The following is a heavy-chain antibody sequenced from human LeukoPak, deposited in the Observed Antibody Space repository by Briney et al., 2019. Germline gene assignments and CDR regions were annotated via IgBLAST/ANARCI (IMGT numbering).Heavy chain of an antibody. CDR1: GFTFSSYS. J-gene: IGHJ4*02. V-gene: IGHV3-21*01. Sequence: GGSLRLSCAASGFTFSSYSMNWVRPAPGKGLEWVSSISSTSNYIYYADSVKGRFTISRDNAKTSLYLQMNSLRAEDTAVYYCARDDRYSYGYSQSGHFDYWGQGILVTVSS. CDR3: ARDDRYSYGYSQSGHFDY. CDR2: ISSTSNYI. D-gene: IGHD5-18*01.